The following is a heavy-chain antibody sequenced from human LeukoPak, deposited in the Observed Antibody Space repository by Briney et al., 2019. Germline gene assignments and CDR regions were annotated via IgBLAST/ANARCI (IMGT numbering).Heavy chain of an antibody. J-gene: IGHJ5*02. CDR2: IYYSGST. V-gene: IGHV4-39*07. CDR1: GGSISSSSYY. Sequence: KASETLSLTCTVSGGSISSSSYYWGWLRQPPGKGLEWIGSIYYSGSTYYNPSLKSRVTISVDTSKNQFSLKLSSVTAEGTAVYYCAKDLSPWFGELCGWFDPWGQGTLVTVSS. CDR3: AKDLSPWFGELCGWFDP. D-gene: IGHD3-10*01.